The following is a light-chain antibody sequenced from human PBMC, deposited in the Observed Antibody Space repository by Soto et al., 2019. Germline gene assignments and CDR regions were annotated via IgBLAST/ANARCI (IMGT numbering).Light chain of an antibody. V-gene: IGLV2-14*01. J-gene: IGLJ3*02. CDR3: SSYTSRSPLV. CDR1: SSDVGGYNY. CDR2: EVS. Sequence: QSALTQPASVSGSPGQSITIACTGTSSDVGGYNYVSWYQQHPGKAPKLMIYEVSNRPSGVSNRCSGSKSGNTASMTISGLHAEYEADYYCSSYTSRSPLVFGGGNKLTVL.